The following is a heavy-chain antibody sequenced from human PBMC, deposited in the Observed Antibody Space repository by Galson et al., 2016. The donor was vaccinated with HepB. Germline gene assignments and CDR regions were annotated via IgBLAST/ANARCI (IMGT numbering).Heavy chain of an antibody. CDR3: ARLTYESGNYLFDY. CDR2: IWSDGSNK. Sequence: SLRLSCAASGFIMRSYGMNWVRQAPGKGLDWVTLIWSDGSNKYYADSVEGRFTISRDDFKNTVYLEMTSLRADDTAVYYCARLTYESGNYLFDYWGQGTPVTVSS. J-gene: IGHJ4*02. D-gene: IGHD3-10*01. V-gene: IGHV3-33*01. CDR1: GFIMRSYG.